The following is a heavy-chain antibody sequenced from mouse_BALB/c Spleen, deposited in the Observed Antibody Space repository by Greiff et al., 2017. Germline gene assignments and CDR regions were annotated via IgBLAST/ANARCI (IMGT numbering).Heavy chain of an antibody. J-gene: IGHJ4*01. D-gene: IGHD2-4*01. CDR3: AVITTYAMDY. Sequence: EVQGVESGAELVKPGASVKLSCTASGFNIKDTYMHWVKPRPEQGLEWIGRIDPANGNTKYDPKFQGKATITADTSSNTAYLQLSSLTSEDTAVYYCAVITTYAMDYWGQGTSVTVSS. CDR1: GFNIKDTY. CDR2: IDPANGNT. V-gene: IGHV14-3*02.